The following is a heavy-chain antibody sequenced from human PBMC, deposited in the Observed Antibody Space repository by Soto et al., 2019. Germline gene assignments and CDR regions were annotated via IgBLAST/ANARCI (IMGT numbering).Heavy chain of an antibody. CDR2: IQYSGDT. D-gene: IGHD3-22*01. J-gene: IGHJ3*02. CDR1: GGSVGSGAYY. CDR3: ARHDYSDRAFDI. V-gene: IGHV4-61*08. Sequence: PSETMSLTCILSGGSVGSGAYYWRWIRQPPGNALEWIGYIQYSGDTNYNSSLKSRVTISVDMSRNRFSLKLTSVTAADTAFYYCARHDYSDRAFDICGQGTMVTVSS.